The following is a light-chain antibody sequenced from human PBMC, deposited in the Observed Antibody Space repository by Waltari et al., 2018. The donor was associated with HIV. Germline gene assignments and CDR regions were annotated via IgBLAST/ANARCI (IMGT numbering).Light chain of an antibody. J-gene: IGLJ2*01. V-gene: IGLV1-40*01. CDR3: QSYDRSLSASVV. CDR2: GNK. Sequence: QSVLTQPPSVSGAPGQRVTISCTRGSPNTGADYDVSWYQQIPGTAPKLLISGNKNRPAGVPDRFSASKSGTSASLAITGLQAEDEADYFCQSYDRSLSASVVFGGGTKLTVL. CDR1: SPNTGADYD.